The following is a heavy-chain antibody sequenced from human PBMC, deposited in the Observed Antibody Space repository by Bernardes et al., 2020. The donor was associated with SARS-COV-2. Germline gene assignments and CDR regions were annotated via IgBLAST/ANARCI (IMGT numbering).Heavy chain of an antibody. CDR3: AIEGASNVFDM. CDR1: GLTIGDYY. Sequence: GSLRLSCAVSGLTIGDYYMSWIRQAPGRGPEWVSYITTSTYTNYADSVRGRFTVSRDSAKNSLNLQMNSLRAEDTAVYYCAIEGASNVFDMWGQGTMVNVSS. CDR2: ITTSTYT. J-gene: IGHJ3*02. D-gene: IGHD6-6*01. V-gene: IGHV3-11*06.